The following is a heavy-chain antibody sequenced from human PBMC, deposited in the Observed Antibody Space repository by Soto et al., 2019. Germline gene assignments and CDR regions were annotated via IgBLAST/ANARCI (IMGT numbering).Heavy chain of an antibody. CDR2: IIPIFGTA. J-gene: IGHJ6*02. CDR1: GGTFSSYA. V-gene: IGHV1-69*13. D-gene: IGHD6-19*01. CDR3: ARDRMTAVAGATSDYYYYYGMDV. Sequence: SVKVSCKASGGTFSSYAISWVRQAPGQGLGWMGGIIPIFGTANYAQKFQGRVTITADESTSTAYMELSSLRSEDTAVYYCARDRMTAVAGATSDYYYYYGMDVWGQGTTVTVSS.